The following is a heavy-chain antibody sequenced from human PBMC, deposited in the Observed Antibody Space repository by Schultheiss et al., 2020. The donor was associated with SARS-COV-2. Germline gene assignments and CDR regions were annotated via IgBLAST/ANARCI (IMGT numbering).Heavy chain of an antibody. Sequence: GGSLRLSCAASGFTFSSYGMHWVRQAPGKGLEWVSAISGSGGSTYYADSVKGRFTISRDNAKNSLYLQMNSLRAEDTAVYYCARGDIAAAGIDYWGQGTLVTVSS. D-gene: IGHD6-13*01. V-gene: IGHV3-21*04. J-gene: IGHJ4*02. CDR1: GFTFSSYG. CDR2: ISGSGGST. CDR3: ARGDIAAAGIDY.